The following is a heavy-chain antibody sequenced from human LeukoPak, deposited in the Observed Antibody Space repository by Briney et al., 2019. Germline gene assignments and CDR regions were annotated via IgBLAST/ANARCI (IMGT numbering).Heavy chain of an antibody. J-gene: IGHJ4*02. CDR1: GYIFTGYY. Sequence: GASVKVSCKASGYIFTGYYMHWVRQAPGQGLEWMGWINPNSGGTNYAQKFQGRVTMTRDTSISTAYMELSRLRSDDTAVYYCARAAVAGRQGLGYWGQGTLVTVSS. D-gene: IGHD6-19*01. CDR3: ARAAVAGRQGLGY. CDR2: INPNSGGT. V-gene: IGHV1-2*02.